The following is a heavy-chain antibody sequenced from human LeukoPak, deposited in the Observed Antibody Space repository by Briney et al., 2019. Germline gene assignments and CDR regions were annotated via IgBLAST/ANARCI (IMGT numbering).Heavy chain of an antibody. CDR2: ISAYNGNT. Sequence: ASVKVSCKASGYTFTSYGISWVRQAPGQGLEWMGWISAYNGNTTYAQKFQGRVTLTRDMSTSTGYLELSSLRSEDTAVYYCARDNSVRDEAWWFNPWGQGTLVTVSS. CDR3: ARDNSVRDEAWWFNP. D-gene: IGHD5-24*01. CDR1: GYTFTSYG. J-gene: IGHJ5*02. V-gene: IGHV1-18*01.